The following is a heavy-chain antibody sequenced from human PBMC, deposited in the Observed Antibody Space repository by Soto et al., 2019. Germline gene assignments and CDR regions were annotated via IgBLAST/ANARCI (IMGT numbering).Heavy chain of an antibody. CDR1: GYTFTSYG. CDR2: ISAYNGNT. Sequence: QVQLVQSGAEVKKPGASVKVSCKASGYTFTSYGISWVRQAPGQGLEGMGWISAYNGNTNYAQKLQGRVTMTTDTSTSTADMALRSLRSDDTAVYYCARDIVVVVAASQVIDYWGQGTLVTVSS. CDR3: ARDIVVVVAASQVIDY. J-gene: IGHJ4*02. D-gene: IGHD2-15*01. V-gene: IGHV1-18*04.